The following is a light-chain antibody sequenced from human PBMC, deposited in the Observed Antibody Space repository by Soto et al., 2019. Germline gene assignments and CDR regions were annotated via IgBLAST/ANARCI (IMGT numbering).Light chain of an antibody. Sequence: DIQMTQSPSSLSASVGDRVTITCQASHDISDSLNWYQQKSGKAPNLVIFGASNLETGVPSRFSGSGSGTDFTLIISSLQPEDIATYYCQQYDERPLTFGGGTNVEIK. J-gene: IGKJ4*01. CDR2: GAS. CDR3: QQYDERPLT. V-gene: IGKV1-33*01. CDR1: HDISDS.